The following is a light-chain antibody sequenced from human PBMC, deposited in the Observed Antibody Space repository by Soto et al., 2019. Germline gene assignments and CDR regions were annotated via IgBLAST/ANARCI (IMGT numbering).Light chain of an antibody. Sequence: EIVLTQSPATLSLSPGERTTLSYRASQSVSSNLAWYQQKPGQAPRLLIYGASSRATGIPNKFSGSGSGTDFTLTISRLEPEDFAVYYCQEYGSSPPITFGQGTRLEI. CDR2: GAS. V-gene: IGKV3-20*01. J-gene: IGKJ5*01. CDR3: QEYGSSPPIT. CDR1: QSVSSN.